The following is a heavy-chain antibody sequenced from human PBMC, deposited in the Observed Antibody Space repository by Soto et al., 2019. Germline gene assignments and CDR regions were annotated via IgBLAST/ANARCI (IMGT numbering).Heavy chain of an antibody. J-gene: IGHJ5*02. D-gene: IGHD3-3*01. CDR3: VARGMTYDFLSGPHPFDP. Sequence: SEPLCLSYAAHNGSFTDYFWTWIRETPVRVLEWIGEINHRGGATYNPSLRSRVTISIDTSKNHFSLSLRSLTAADTAVYYCVARGMTYDFLSGPHPFDPWGHGTLVTVSS. V-gene: IGHV4-34*01. CDR1: NGSFTDYF. CDR2: INHRGGA.